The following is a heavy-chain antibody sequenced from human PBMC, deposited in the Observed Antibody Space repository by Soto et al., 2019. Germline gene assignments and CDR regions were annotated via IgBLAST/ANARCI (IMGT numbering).Heavy chain of an antibody. D-gene: IGHD6-19*01. J-gene: IGHJ4*02. CDR1: GFTFSSYG. V-gene: IGHV3-33*01. CDR3: ARGYSSDPLDY. Sequence: GGSLRLSCAASGFTFSSYGMHWVRQAPGKGLEWVAVIWYDGSNKYYADSVKGRFTISRDNSKNTLYLQMNSLRAEDTAVYYCARGYSSDPLDYWGQGTLVTVSS. CDR2: IWYDGSNK.